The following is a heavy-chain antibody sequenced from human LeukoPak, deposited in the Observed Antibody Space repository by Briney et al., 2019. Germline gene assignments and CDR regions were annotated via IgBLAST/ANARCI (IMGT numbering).Heavy chain of an antibody. Sequence: PGGSLRLSCAASGFTFSSYGMHWVRQAPGKGLEWVAFIRYDGSNKYYADSVKGRFTISRDNSKNTLYLQMNSLRAEDTAVYYCAKGTRYCTNGVCYDWFDPWGQGTLVTVSS. V-gene: IGHV3-30*02. CDR2: IRYDGSNK. CDR3: AKGTRYCTNGVCYDWFDP. J-gene: IGHJ5*02. D-gene: IGHD2-8*01. CDR1: GFTFSSYG.